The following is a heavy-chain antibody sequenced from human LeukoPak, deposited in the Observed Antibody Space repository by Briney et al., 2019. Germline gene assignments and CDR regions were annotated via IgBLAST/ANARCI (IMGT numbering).Heavy chain of an antibody. V-gene: IGHV3-30*03. CDR2: ISYDGSNK. J-gene: IGHJ4*02. D-gene: IGHD4-17*01. CDR1: RFTVSSFG. CDR3: ATDHGFHYGAYFDY. Sequence: GGSLRLSCAVSRFTVSSFGMHWVRQAPGKGLEWVAVISYDGSNKYSANSVKGRFTISRDNSKNTLYLQMNSLRAEDTAVYYCATDHGFHYGAYFDYWGQGTLVTVSS.